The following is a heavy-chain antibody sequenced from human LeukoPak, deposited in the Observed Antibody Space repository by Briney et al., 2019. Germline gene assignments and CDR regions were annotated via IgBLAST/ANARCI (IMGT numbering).Heavy chain of an antibody. CDR3: ARGLRDNYFDY. D-gene: IGHD5-24*01. Sequence: SETLSLTCAVYGGSFSGYYWSWIRQPPGKGLEWIGEINHSGSTNYNPSLKGRVTISVDTSKNQFSLKLSSVTAADTAVYYCARGLRDNYFDYWGQGTLVTVSS. J-gene: IGHJ4*02. CDR1: GGSFSGYY. CDR2: INHSGST. V-gene: IGHV4-34*01.